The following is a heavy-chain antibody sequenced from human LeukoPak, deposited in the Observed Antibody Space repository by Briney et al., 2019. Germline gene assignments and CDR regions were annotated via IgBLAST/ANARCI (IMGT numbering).Heavy chain of an antibody. CDR2: ISGSGGNT. D-gene: IGHD5-12*01. Sequence: GGSLRLSCAASGFTFSNFAMSWVRQAPGKGLEWVSAISGSGGNTYYADSVKGRFTISRDNSKNTLYLQMNSLRAEDTAVYYCAKVLAETYFSGYGRWGQGTLVTVSS. V-gene: IGHV3-23*01. CDR3: AKVLAETYFSGYGR. J-gene: IGHJ4*02. CDR1: GFTFSNFA.